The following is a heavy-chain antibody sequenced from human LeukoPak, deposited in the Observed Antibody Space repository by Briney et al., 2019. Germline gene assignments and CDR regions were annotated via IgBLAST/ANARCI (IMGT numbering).Heavy chain of an antibody. Sequence: GGSLRLSCAASRFTFSSYWMRWVRQAPGKGLEWVANIKQDGSEKYYVDSVKGRFTISRDNAKNSLYLQMNSLRAEDTAVYYCARDSGSLEAFDIWGQGTMVTVSS. D-gene: IGHD1-26*01. CDR1: RFTFSSYW. J-gene: IGHJ3*02. CDR3: ARDSGSLEAFDI. V-gene: IGHV3-7*01. CDR2: IKQDGSEK.